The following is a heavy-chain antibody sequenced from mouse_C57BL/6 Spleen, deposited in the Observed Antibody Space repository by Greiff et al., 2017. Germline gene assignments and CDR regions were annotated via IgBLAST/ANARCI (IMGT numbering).Heavy chain of an antibody. CDR2: ISDGGSYT. CDR1: GFTFSSYA. CDR3: AREEGTTVVAPFDY. J-gene: IGHJ2*01. V-gene: IGHV5-4*01. D-gene: IGHD1-1*01. Sequence: EVKLMESGGGLVKPGGSLKLSCAASGFTFSSYAMSWVRQTPEKRLEWVATISDGGSYTYYPDNVKGRFTISRDNAKNNLYLQMSHLKSEDTAMYYCAREEGTTVVAPFDYWGQGTTLTVSS.